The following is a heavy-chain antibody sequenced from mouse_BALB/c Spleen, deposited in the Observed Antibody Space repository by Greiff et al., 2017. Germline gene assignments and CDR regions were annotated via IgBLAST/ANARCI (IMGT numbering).Heavy chain of an antibody. Sequence: QVQLQQPGAELVKPGASVTLSCKASGYTFTSYWMHWVKQRPGQGLEWIGEIDPSDSSTNYNQKFKGKATLTVDKSSSTAYMQLSSLTSEDAAVYYCARGWYGNYGWFAYWGQGTLVTVSA. J-gene: IGHJ3*01. CDR2: IDPSDSST. D-gene: IGHD2-10*02. CDR1: GYTFTSYW. V-gene: IGHV1-69*02. CDR3: ARGWYGNYGWFAY.